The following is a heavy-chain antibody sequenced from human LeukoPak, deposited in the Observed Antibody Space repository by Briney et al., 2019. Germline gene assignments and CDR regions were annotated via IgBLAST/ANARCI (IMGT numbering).Heavy chain of an antibody. Sequence: GRSLRLSCAASGFTFSSYAVYWVRQAPGKGLEWVTLISYDGSNKYYSDSVKGRFTISRDNSNNTLYLQMNSLRAEDTAIYYCARDRSRIVPYWYFDLWGRGTLVTVSS. V-gene: IGHV3-30-3*01. CDR1: GFTFSSYA. D-gene: IGHD1-26*01. J-gene: IGHJ2*01. CDR3: ARDRSRIVPYWYFDL. CDR2: ISYDGSNK.